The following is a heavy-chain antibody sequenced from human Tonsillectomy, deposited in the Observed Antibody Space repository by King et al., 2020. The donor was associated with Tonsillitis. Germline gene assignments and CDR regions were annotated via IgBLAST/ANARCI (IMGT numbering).Heavy chain of an antibody. V-gene: IGHV1-3*01. Sequence: QLVQSGAEVKKPGASVKVSCKASGYTFTSYAMHWVRQAPGQRLEWMGWINVGNDNTKYSQKFQGRVTFTRDTSASTASMELSSLRSEDTAVYYCARAVEQWLAISDYWGQGTLVTVSS. D-gene: IGHD6-19*01. J-gene: IGHJ4*02. CDR1: GYTFTSYA. CDR2: INVGNDNT. CDR3: ARAVEQWLAISDY.